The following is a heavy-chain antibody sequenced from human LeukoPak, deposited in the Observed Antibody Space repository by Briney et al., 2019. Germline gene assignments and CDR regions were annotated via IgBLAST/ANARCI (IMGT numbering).Heavy chain of an antibody. J-gene: IGHJ6*02. CDR3: ARHKGYDFWGGYSAPPSLYGMDV. V-gene: IGHV4-39*01. CDR2: IYYSGST. Sequence: SETLSLTCTVSGGSISSSSYYWGWIRQPPGKGLEWIGSIYYSGSTYYNPSLKSRVTISVDTSKNQFSLKLSSVTAADTAVYYCARHKGYDFWGGYSAPPSLYGMDVWGQGTTVTVSS. D-gene: IGHD3-3*01. CDR1: GGSISSSSYY.